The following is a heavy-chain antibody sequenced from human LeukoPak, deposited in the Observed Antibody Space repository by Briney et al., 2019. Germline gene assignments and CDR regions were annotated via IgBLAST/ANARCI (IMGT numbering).Heavy chain of an antibody. D-gene: IGHD2-21*01. Sequence: GGSLRLSCAASRFTFSNYAMSWVRQAPGKGLEWVSDINSSGGDTYYADSVKGRFTISRDNSKNTLYLQMSSLRAEDTAVFYCGRLTYSGHNVFDIWGRGTMVTVSS. CDR2: INSSGGDT. V-gene: IGHV3-23*01. CDR1: RFTFSNYA. CDR3: GRLTYSGHNVFDI. J-gene: IGHJ3*02.